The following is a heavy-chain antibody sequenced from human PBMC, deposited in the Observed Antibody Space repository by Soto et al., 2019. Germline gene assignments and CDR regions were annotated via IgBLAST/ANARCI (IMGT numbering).Heavy chain of an antibody. CDR2: IIPILGIA. D-gene: IGHD2-21*01. J-gene: IGHJ4*02. Sequence: QVQLVQSGAEVKKPGSSVKVSCKASGGTFSSYTISWVRQAPGQGLEWMGRIIPILGIANYAQKFQGRVTITADKSTSTANMELSSLRSEETAVYSCASPIPQRGSGFPVDYWGQGTLVTVSS. CDR1: GGTFSSYT. CDR3: ASPIPQRGSGFPVDY. V-gene: IGHV1-69*02.